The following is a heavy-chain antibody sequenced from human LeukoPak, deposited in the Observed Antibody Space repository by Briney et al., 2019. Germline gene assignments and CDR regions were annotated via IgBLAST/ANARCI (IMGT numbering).Heavy chain of an antibody. J-gene: IGHJ3*02. CDR2: ISWNSGSI. CDR3: ANSGYYGSGSYSDAFDI. V-gene: IGHV3-9*01. CDR1: GFTLSNHA. Sequence: GGSLRLSCAASGFTLSNHALIWVRQAPGKGLEWVSGISWNSGSIGYADSVKGRFTISRDNAKNSLYLQMNSLRAEDTALYYCANSGYYGSGSYSDAFDIWGQGTMVTVSS. D-gene: IGHD3-10*01.